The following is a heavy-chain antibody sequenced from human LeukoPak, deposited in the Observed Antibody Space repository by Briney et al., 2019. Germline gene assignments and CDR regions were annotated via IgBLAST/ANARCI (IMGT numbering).Heavy chain of an antibody. Sequence: GGSLRLSCAASGFTFSSYWMSWVRQAPGKGLEWVANIKQDGSEKYYVDSVKGRFTISRDNAKNSLYLQMNSLRAEDTAVYYCARDGNRIAAAGTPNYWGQGTLVTVSS. CDR1: GFTFSSYW. J-gene: IGHJ4*02. D-gene: IGHD6-13*01. CDR3: ARDGNRIAAAGTPNY. CDR2: IKQDGSEK. V-gene: IGHV3-7*01.